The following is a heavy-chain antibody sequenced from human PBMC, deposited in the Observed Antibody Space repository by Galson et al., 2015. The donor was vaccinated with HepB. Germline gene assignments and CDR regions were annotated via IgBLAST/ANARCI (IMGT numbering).Heavy chain of an antibody. CDR1: GLTFSSYS. V-gene: IGHV3-48*02. Sequence: SLRLSCAASGLTFSSYSMNWVRQAPGKGLEWVSFISGSSTTIYYADSVKGRFTISRDNAKNSLYLQMNSLTDEDTAVYYCASHGYNVPVDFDYWGQGILVTVSS. J-gene: IGHJ4*02. CDR3: ASHGYNVPVDFDY. D-gene: IGHD5-24*01. CDR2: ISGSSTTI.